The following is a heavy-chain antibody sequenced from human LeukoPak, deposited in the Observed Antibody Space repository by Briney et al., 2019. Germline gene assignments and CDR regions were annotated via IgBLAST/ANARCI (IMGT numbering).Heavy chain of an antibody. J-gene: IGHJ4*02. V-gene: IGHV4-59*01. D-gene: IGHD5-24*01. CDR1: GASLSSYY. CDR2: ISYSGST. Sequence: KSSETLSLTCAVSGASLSSYYCSWIRRSPGKGLEWIGLISYSGSTYYNSSLESRVTISPDTSRSQCSLKLRSVTAADTAVYYCVRGAGWLPDYWGQGILVTVSS. CDR3: VRGAGWLPDY.